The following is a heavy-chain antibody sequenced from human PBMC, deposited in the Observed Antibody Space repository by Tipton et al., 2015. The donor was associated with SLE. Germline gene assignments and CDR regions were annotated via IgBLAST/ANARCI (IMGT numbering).Heavy chain of an antibody. J-gene: IGHJ4*02. CDR2: IYYTGST. CDR1: GGSISSYY. CDR3: ARGGYYDSSGYFDY. Sequence: TLSLTCTVSGGSISSYYWSWIRQTPGKGLEWIGYIYYTGSTKFNPSLKSRVSISVDRSKNQFSLKLSSVTAADTAVYYCARGGYYDSSGYFDYWGQGTLVTVSS. V-gene: IGHV4-59*12. D-gene: IGHD3-22*01.